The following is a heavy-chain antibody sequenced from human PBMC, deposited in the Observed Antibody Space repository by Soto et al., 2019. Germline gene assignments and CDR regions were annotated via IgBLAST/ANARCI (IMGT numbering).Heavy chain of an antibody. V-gene: IGHV1-69*12. Sequence: QVQLVQSGAEVKKPGSSVKISCKASGGTFRTNAFSWVRQAPGQGLEWMGGIIPIFPTPDYPQKSQGRVTITADESTTTTYMELSSLRSEDTATYYCAKDKDRQQLGGNYYYIMDVWGQGTTVTVSS. CDR3: AKDKDRQQLGGNYYYIMDV. D-gene: IGHD3-10*01. CDR1: GGTFRTNA. J-gene: IGHJ6*02. CDR2: IIPIFPTP.